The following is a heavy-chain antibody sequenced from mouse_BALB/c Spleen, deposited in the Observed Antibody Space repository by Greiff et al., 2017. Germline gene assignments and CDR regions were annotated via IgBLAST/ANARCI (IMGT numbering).Heavy chain of an antibody. CDR2: INSNGGST. CDR1: GFTFSSYY. V-gene: IGHV5-6-2*01. J-gene: IGHJ4*01. D-gene: IGHD2-14*01. Sequence: EVMLVESGGGLVKLGGSLKLSCAASGFTFSSYYMSWVRQTPEKRLELVAAINSNGGSTYYPDTVKGRFTISRDNAKNTLYLQMSSLKSEDTALYYCARASYYRYDGGLVDYWGQGTSVTVSS. CDR3: ARASYYRYDGGLVDY.